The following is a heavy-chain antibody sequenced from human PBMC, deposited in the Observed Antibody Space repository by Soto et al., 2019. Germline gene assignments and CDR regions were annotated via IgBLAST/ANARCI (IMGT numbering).Heavy chain of an antibody. CDR3: GRELQQWLYAFDI. CDR1: GYTFTSYA. CDR2: INAGNGNT. J-gene: IGHJ3*02. V-gene: IGHV1-3*01. D-gene: IGHD6-19*01. Sequence: QVQLVQSGAEVKKPGASVKVSCKASGYTFTSYAMHWVRQAPGQRLEWMGWINAGNGNTKYSQKFQGRVTITRDTSASTAYMELSSLRSEDTAVYYCGRELQQWLYAFDIWGQGTMVTVSS.